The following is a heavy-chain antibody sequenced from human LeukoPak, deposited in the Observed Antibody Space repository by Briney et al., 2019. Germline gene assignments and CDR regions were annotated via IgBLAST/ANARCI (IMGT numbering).Heavy chain of an antibody. V-gene: IGHV3-21*01. CDR1: GFTFNDYS. CDR3: ARDERRYWPDSCCYPGDY. D-gene: IGHD2-15*01. J-gene: IGHJ4*02. CDR2: IRRTSAYI. Sequence: GGSLRLSCAASGFTFNDYSMKWVRQPPGKGLEWISAIRRTSAYIYYSDSVKGRFTISRDNAKNSVYLQMDSLRAEDSAFYYCARDERRYWPDSCCYPGDYWGQGILVTVSS.